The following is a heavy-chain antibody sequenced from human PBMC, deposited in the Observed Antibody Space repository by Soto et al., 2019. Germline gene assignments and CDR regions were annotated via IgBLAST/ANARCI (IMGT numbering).Heavy chain of an antibody. CDR3: AKDTYGDYVRVFDY. Sequence: EVQLLESGGGLVQPGGSLRLSCAASGFTFSSYAMSWVRQAPGKGLEWVSAISGSGGSTYYADSVKGRFTISRDNSKXXXXXXXXXXXAEDTAVYYCAKDTYGDYVRVFDYWGQGTLVTVSS. D-gene: IGHD4-17*01. V-gene: IGHV3-23*01. CDR2: ISGSGGST. J-gene: IGHJ4*02. CDR1: GFTFSSYA.